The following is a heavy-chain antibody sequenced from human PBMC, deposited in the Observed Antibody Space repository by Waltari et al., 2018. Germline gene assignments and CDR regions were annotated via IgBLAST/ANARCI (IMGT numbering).Heavy chain of an antibody. CDR3: ARGEGGNPLYFDY. CDR2: INPIFGTA. CDR1: GYTFPSYG. Sequence: QVQLVQSGAEVKKPGASVKVSCQASGYTFPSYGISWVRRAPGQGLEWMGWINPIFGTANYAQKVQGRVTITADESTSTAYMELSSLRSEDTAVYYCARGEGGNPLYFDYWGQGTLVTVSS. J-gene: IGHJ4*02. V-gene: IGHV1-69*13. D-gene: IGHD2-15*01.